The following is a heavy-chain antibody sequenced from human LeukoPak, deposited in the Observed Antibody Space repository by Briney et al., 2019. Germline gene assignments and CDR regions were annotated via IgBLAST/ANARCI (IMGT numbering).Heavy chain of an antibody. D-gene: IGHD2-2*01. CDR2: ISYDGSNK. CDR1: GFTFSSYA. Sequence: GGSLRLSCAASGFTFSSYAMHWVSQAPGKGLEWVAVISYDGSNKYYADSVKGRFTISRDNSKNTLYLQMNSLRAEDTAVYYCARDLPDDIVVVPAAQDYWGQGTLVTVSS. J-gene: IGHJ4*02. CDR3: ARDLPDDIVVVPAAQDY. V-gene: IGHV3-30-3*01.